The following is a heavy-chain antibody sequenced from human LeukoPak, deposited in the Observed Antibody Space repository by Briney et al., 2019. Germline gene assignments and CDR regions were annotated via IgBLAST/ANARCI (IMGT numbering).Heavy chain of an antibody. CDR3: AKDRFGAAAGYDAYDI. Sequence: PGESLRLSCAASGFTFSRFAMSWVRQAPGKGLEWVSGISGSDGSTYYADSVKGRFTISRDNSKNTLYVQMNSLGAEDTAVYYCAKDRFGAAAGYDAYDIWGQGTMVTVSS. V-gene: IGHV3-23*01. J-gene: IGHJ3*02. CDR2: ISGSDGST. CDR1: GFTFSRFA. D-gene: IGHD6-13*01.